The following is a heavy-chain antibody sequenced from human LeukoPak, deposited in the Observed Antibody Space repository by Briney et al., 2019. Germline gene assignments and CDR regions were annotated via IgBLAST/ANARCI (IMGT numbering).Heavy chain of an antibody. CDR1: VGIFSSYT. Sequence: ASSVNVSCKASVGIFSSYTISWVRQAPGQGLEWMGRIIPILGIANYAQKFQGRVTITADKSTSTAYMELSSLRSEDTAVYYCASPNFADTAMSLGMDVWGQGTTVTVSS. V-gene: IGHV1-69*02. CDR3: ASPNFADTAMSLGMDV. CDR2: IIPILGIA. J-gene: IGHJ6*02. D-gene: IGHD5-18*01.